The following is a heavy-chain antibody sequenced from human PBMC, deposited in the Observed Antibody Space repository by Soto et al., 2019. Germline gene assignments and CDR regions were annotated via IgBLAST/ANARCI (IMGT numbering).Heavy chain of an antibody. CDR1: GGSISSSSYY. CDR2: IYYSGST. V-gene: IGHV4-39*01. J-gene: IGHJ4*02. D-gene: IGHD2-2*01. Sequence: SETLSLTCTVSGGSISSSSYYWGWIRQPPGKGLEWIGSIYYSGSTYYNPSLKSRVTISVDTSKNQFSLKLSSVTAADTAVYYCARQELGYCSSTSCYPYFDYWGQGTLVTVSS. CDR3: ARQELGYCSSTSCYPYFDY.